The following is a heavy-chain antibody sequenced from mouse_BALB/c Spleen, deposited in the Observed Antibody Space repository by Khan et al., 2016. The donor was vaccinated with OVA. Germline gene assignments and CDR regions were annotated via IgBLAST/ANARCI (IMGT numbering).Heavy chain of an antibody. CDR3: ARNYDYDEGLAY. Sequence: VQLQESGPGLVQPSQSLSITCTVSGFSLTNYGVHWVRQSPGKGLEWLGLIWRGGSTDYNAAFISRLSISKDNSKSQVFFKMNSLQANDTAIYYCARNYDYDEGLAYLGQGTLVNGSA. V-gene: IGHV2-2*02. CDR1: GFSLTNYG. CDR2: IWRGGST. J-gene: IGHJ3*01. D-gene: IGHD2-4*01.